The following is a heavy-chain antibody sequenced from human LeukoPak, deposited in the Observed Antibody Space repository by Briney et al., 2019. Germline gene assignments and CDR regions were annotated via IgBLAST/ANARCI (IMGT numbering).Heavy chain of an antibody. Sequence: LPGGSLRLSCAASGFTFSDSAMHWVRQASGEGLEWVGRIRRKTNSYATAYAASVKGRFTISRDDSKNTAYLQMNSLKTEDTAVYYCTSSSSEDHYYYYYGMDVWGQGTTVTVSS. CDR3: TSSSSEDHYYYYYGMDV. V-gene: IGHV3-73*01. D-gene: IGHD6-19*01. J-gene: IGHJ6*02. CDR1: GFTFSDSA. CDR2: IRRKTNSYAT.